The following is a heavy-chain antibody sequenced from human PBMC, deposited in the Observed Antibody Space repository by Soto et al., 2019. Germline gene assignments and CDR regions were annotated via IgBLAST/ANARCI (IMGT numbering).Heavy chain of an antibody. Sequence: GGSLRLSCAASGFTVSNYMTWVRQAAGKGLEWVSVIYSDDRTYYADSVKGRFSLSRDNSKNTLYLQMNYLRAEDTAVYFCARTRDGAMYGYQYGMDVWGQGTTVTVSS. CDR3: ARTRDGAMYGYQYGMDV. V-gene: IGHV3-66*01. CDR2: IYSDDRT. CDR1: GFTVSNY. J-gene: IGHJ6*02. D-gene: IGHD2-8*01.